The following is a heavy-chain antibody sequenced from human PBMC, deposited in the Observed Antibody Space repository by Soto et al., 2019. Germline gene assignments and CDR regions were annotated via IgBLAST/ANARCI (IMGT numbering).Heavy chain of an antibody. CDR2: INPSGGST. CDR3: ARDLFGGGKAMGLSNYSYGMDA. D-gene: IGHD5-18*01. V-gene: IGHV1-46*01. Sequence: ASVKVSCKASGYTFTSYYMHWVRQAPGQGLEWMGIINPSGGSTSYAQKFQGRVTMTRDTSTSTVYMELSSLRSEDTAEYYYARDLFGGGKAMGLSNYSYGMDAWGQGSRVTVSS. CDR1: GYTFTSYY. J-gene: IGHJ6*02.